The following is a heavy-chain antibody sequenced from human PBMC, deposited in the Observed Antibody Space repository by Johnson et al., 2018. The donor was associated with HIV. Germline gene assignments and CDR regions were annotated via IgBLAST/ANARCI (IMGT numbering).Heavy chain of an antibody. D-gene: IGHD3-22*01. CDR3: AKDVGNYWPDAFDI. V-gene: IGHV3-33*06. J-gene: IGHJ3*02. CDR2: IWYDGINK. CDR1: GFSFSTYG. Sequence: QVQLVESGGDVVQPGRSLRLSCAASGFSFSTYGMHWVRQAPGKGLEWVANIWYDGINKYYADSVKGRFTISRDNSKNTLYLQMNSLRTEDTAVYYCAKDVGNYWPDAFDIWGQGTMVTVSS.